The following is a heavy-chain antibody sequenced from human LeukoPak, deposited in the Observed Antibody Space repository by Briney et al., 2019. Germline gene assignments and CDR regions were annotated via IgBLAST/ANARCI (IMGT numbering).Heavy chain of an antibody. CDR2: INPNSGGT. J-gene: IGHJ3*02. Sequence: ASVKVSCKASGYTFTGYYMHWVRQAPGQGLEWMGWINPNSGGTNYAQKFQGRVTMTRDTSISTAYMELSRLRSDDTAVYYCARVGPRRDGYNSAAFDIWGQGTMVTVSS. D-gene: IGHD5-24*01. V-gene: IGHV1-2*02. CDR1: GYTFTGYY. CDR3: ARVGPRRDGYNSAAFDI.